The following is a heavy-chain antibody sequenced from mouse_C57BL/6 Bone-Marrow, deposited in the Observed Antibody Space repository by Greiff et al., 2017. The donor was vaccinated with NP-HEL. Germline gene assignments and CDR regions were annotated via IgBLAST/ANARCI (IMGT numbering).Heavy chain of an antibody. CDR2: IDPNSGGT. CDR1: GYNFTSSW. CDR3: ASFYDYRWYFDV. D-gene: IGHD2-4*01. Sequence: QVQLQQPGAELVKPGASVKLSCTASGYNFTSSWMHWVKQRPGRGLEWIGRIDPNSGGTKYNEKFKSKATLTVDKPSTTTYVQLSSLTSEDYAVYYCASFYDYRWYFDVWGTGTTVTVSS. J-gene: IGHJ1*03. V-gene: IGHV1-72*01.